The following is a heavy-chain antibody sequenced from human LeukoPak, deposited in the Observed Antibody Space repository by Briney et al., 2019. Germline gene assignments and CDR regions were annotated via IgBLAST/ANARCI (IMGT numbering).Heavy chain of an antibody. V-gene: IGHV3-43*02. CDR1: GFTFDDCA. CDR3: AKDRSGSSGWYYSYYGMYV. D-gene: IGHD6-19*01. Sequence: GGSLRLSCAASGFTFDDCAMQWVRHAPGKGLEWVSIISGEGGRTYYADSLKGRFTISRDNTKNSLYLQMNSLRTEDTALYYCAKDRSGSSGWYYSYYGMYVWGQGTTVTVSS. J-gene: IGHJ6*02. CDR2: ISGEGGRT.